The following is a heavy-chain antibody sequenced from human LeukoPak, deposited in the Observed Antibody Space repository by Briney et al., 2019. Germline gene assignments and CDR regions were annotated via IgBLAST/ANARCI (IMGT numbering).Heavy chain of an antibody. D-gene: IGHD5-18*01. CDR3: ARAIASYGDSAY. V-gene: IGHV3-48*04. Sequence: GGSLRLSCAAPGFKFSSFSMGWVRQAPGKGLEWLSYITSTSGATYYADSLQGRFTISRDNAKNSLYLQINSLRADDTAVYYCARAIASYGDSAYWGQGTLVTVSS. CDR2: ITSTSGAT. J-gene: IGHJ4*02. CDR1: GFKFSSFS.